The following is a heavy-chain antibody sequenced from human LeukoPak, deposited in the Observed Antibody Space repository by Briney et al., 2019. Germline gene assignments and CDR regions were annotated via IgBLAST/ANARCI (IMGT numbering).Heavy chain of an antibody. D-gene: IGHD3-10*01. CDR2: ISAYNGNT. J-gene: IGHJ4*02. CDR3: ARVPRDNYYAL. Sequence: GASVKVSCKASGYTFTNYAISWVRQAPGQGLEWMGWISAYNGNTNYAQKFQGRVTMTTDTSTSTAYMELRSLRSDDTAVYYCARVPRDNYYALWGQGTLVTVSS. V-gene: IGHV1-18*01. CDR1: GYTFTNYA.